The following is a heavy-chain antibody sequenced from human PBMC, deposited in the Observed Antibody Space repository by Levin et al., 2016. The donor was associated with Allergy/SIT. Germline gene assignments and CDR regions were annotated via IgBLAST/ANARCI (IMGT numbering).Heavy chain of an antibody. V-gene: IGHV4-39*01. CDR1: GDSISSRSYY. CDR3: ARHPGGLPYYYDSRGLDN. CDR2: ISSSGSP. Sequence: SETLSLTCTVSGDSISSRSYYWARIRQPPGKGLEWIGYISSSGSPYYNPSLKSRLTISVDTSKNQFSLRLSSVTATDTAVYYCARHPGGLPYYYDSRGLDNWGQGTLVNVSS. D-gene: IGHD3-22*01. J-gene: IGHJ4*02.